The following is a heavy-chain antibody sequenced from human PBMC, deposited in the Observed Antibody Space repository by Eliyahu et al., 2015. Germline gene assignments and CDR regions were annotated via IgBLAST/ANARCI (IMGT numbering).Heavy chain of an antibody. J-gene: IGHJ4*02. CDR3: ARGYYGDSSGYSPLDN. CDR1: GXSIRSXGYY. D-gene: IGHD3-22*01. CDR2: IHNRRST. V-gene: IGHV4-31*03. Sequence: QVQLQESGPGLVKPSQTLSLXCTVSGXSIRSXGYYWNWIRQHPGKGLEWIGYIHNRRSTYYNPSLRSRVTISVDTSKSQFSLNLSSVTAADTAVYYCARGYYGDSSGYSPLDNWGQGTLVTVSS.